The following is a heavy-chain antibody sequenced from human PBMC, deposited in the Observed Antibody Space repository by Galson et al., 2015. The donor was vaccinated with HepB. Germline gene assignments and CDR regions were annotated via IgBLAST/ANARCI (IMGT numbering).Heavy chain of an antibody. D-gene: IGHD3-22*01. J-gene: IGHJ3*02. V-gene: IGHV3-33*06. CDR3: ANGASGAAYDSLHI. Sequence: SLRLSCAASGFTFITYGMHWVRQAPGKGLEWVAVIWFDGSNKYYADSVKGRFTISRDNSKNTLYLQMNSLRTEDTAVYYCANGASGAAYDSLHIWGQGTMVTVSS. CDR2: IWFDGSNK. CDR1: GFTFITYG.